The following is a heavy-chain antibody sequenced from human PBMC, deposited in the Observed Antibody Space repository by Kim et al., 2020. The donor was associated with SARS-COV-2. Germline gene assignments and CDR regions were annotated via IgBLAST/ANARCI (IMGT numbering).Heavy chain of an antibody. J-gene: IGHJ4*02. CDR2: IRSKVDGGTA. CDR3: TTDYERIGGLCDGETCYPASL. D-gene: IGHD2-21*01. CDR1: GFTFTKVW. Sequence: GGSLRLSCAASGFTFTKVWLSWVRQAPGKGLEWVGRIRSKVDGGTADYAAPVKGRSTISRDDSKNTLYLQMNGLRAEDTAFYHCTTDYERIGGLCDGETCYPASLWGQGTLVTVSS. V-gene: IGHV3-15*01.